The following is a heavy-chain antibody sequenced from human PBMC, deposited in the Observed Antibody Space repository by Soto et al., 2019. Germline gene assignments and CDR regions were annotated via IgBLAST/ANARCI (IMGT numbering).Heavy chain of an antibody. CDR2: ISGSGGST. D-gene: IGHD3-10*01. J-gene: IGHJ5*02. CDR1: GFTFSSYA. CDR3: AKDGFGFGELFEVGWFDP. V-gene: IGHV3-23*01. Sequence: GGSLRLSCAASGFTFSSYAMSWVRQAPGKGLEWVSAISGSGGSTYYADSVKGRFTISRDNSKNTLYLQMNSLRAEDTAVYYCAKDGFGFGELFEVGWFDPWGQGTLVTVSS.